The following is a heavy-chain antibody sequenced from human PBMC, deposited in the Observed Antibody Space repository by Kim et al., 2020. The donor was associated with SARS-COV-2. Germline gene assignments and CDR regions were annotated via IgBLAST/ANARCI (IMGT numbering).Heavy chain of an antibody. V-gene: IGHV3-64*01. D-gene: IGHD2-21*01. Sequence: ANSVKGRFTISRDNSKNTLYLQMGSLRAEDMAVYYCARDGSYLPRYYFDYWGQGTLVTVSS. J-gene: IGHJ4*02. CDR3: ARDGSYLPRYYFDY.